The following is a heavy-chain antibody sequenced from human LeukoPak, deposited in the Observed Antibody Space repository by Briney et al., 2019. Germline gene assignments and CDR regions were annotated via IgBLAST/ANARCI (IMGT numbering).Heavy chain of an antibody. D-gene: IGHD4-17*01. CDR3: ARETGSAVGSTDFDY. CDR2: ISGNGDDT. J-gene: IGHJ4*02. CDR1: GFTFSSYA. Sequence: GGSLRLSCAASGFTFSSYAMTWVRQAPGKGLECVSAISGNGDDTYYADSVKGRFTISRDNSKNTLYLQMNSLRAEDTAVYYCARETGSAVGSTDFDYWGQGTLVTVSS. V-gene: IGHV3-23*01.